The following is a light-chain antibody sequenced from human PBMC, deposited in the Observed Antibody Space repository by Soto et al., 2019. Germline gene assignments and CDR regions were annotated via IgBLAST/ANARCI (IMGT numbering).Light chain of an antibody. CDR1: SNDIGGYNY. V-gene: IGLV2-14*01. CDR3: SSYTSSSTPFV. Sequence: QSALTQPASVSGSPGQSITISCTGTSNDIGGYNYVSWYQQHPGKAPKLMIYDVSNRPSGVSNRFPGSKSGNTASLTISGLQAEDEADYYCSSYTSSSTPFVFGTGTKVTVL. CDR2: DVS. J-gene: IGLJ1*01.